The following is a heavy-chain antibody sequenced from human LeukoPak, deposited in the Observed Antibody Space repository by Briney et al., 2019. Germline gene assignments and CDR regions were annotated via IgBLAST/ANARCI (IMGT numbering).Heavy chain of an antibody. V-gene: IGHV1-69*05. J-gene: IGHJ5*02. CDR2: IMPLFGSA. CDR3: ARDGHGDYGSGWFDP. Sequence: SVKVSCKTSGGTFNNSAISWVRQAPGQGLEWLGGIMPLFGSAGYAQKFQGRVTITKDESTRTVYLELTSLTSDDTAVYYCARDGHGDYGSGWFDPWGQGTLVSVSS. D-gene: IGHD4-17*01. CDR1: GGTFNNSA.